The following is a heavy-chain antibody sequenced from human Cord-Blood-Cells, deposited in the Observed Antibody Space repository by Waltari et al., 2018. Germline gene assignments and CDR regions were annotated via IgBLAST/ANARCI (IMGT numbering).Heavy chain of an antibody. CDR2: INAGNGNT. Sequence: QVQLVQSGAEVKKPGASVKVSCKASGYTFTSYAMHWVRKAPGQRLEWMGWINAGNGNTKYSQKFQGRVTITRDTSASTAYMELSSLRSERTGVYYCARMGSIAARPFAFDIWGQGTMVTVSS. J-gene: IGHJ3*02. V-gene: IGHV1-3*01. CDR3: ARMGSIAARPFAFDI. D-gene: IGHD6-6*01. CDR1: GYTFTSYA.